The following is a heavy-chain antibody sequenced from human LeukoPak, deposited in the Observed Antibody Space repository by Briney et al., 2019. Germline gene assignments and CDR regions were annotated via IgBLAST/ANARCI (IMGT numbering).Heavy chain of an antibody. J-gene: IGHJ5*02. CDR1: GRSFSGYY. CDR2: INHSGST. Sequence: SETLSLTCAVYGRSFSGYYWSWIRQPPGKGLEWIGEINHSGSTNYNPSLKSRVTISVDTSKNQFSLKLSSVTAADTAVYYCARQKGSYYDSWFDPWGQGTLVTVSS. CDR3: ARQKGSYYDSWFDP. D-gene: IGHD3-22*01. V-gene: IGHV4-34*01.